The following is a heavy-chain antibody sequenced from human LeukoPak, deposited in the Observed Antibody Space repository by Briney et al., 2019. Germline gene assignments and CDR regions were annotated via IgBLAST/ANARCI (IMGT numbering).Heavy chain of an antibody. CDR3: ARGAVLPARCSGGSCYSGAFAI. J-gene: IGHJ3*02. CDR2: ISTSSSYT. Sequence: GGSLRLSCAASGFTFSSYAMSWIRQAPGKGLEWVSYISTSSSYTNYADSVKGRFTISRDNAKNSLYLQMNSLRAEDTAVYYCARGAVLPARCSGGSCYSGAFAIWGQGTTVTVSS. V-gene: IGHV3-11*06. CDR1: GFTFSSYA. D-gene: IGHD2-15*01.